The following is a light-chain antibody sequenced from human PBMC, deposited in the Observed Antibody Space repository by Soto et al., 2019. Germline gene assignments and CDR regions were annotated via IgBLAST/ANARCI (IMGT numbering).Light chain of an antibody. CDR2: EVT. J-gene: IGLJ1*01. CDR3: SSYTSSNTLV. Sequence: QSALTQPAPVSGSPGQSITMSCSGTSEDVGGYNYVSWYQHHPGKAPKLLIYEVTNRPSGLSDRFSGSKSGNTASLTISGLQAEDEADYYCSSYTSSNTLVFGTGTKLTVL. CDR1: SEDVGGYNY. V-gene: IGLV2-14*01.